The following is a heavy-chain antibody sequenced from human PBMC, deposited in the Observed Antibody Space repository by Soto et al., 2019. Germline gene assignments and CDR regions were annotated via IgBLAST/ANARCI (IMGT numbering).Heavy chain of an antibody. Sequence: SETLSLTCTVSGDSISSYYWSWIRQPPGKGLEWIGYIYYSGSTNYNPSLKSRVTISVDTSKNQFSLKLGSVTAADSAVYYCARSNGDYGDYWSQGILVTVSS. CDR2: IYYSGST. D-gene: IGHD4-17*01. CDR1: GDSISSYY. V-gene: IGHV4-59*01. J-gene: IGHJ4*02. CDR3: ARSNGDYGDY.